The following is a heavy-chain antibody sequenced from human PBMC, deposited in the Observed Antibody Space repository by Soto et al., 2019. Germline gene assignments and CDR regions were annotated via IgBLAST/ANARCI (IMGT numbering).Heavy chain of an antibody. Sequence: GASVKVSCKASGGTFSSYAISWVRQAPGQGLEWMGGIIPIFGTANYAQKFQGRVTITADESTSTAYMELSSLISEDTAVYYCARDRGELNFDYWCQGTLVTVSS. V-gene: IGHV1-69*13. CDR2: IIPIFGTA. CDR3: ARDRGELNFDY. CDR1: GGTFSSYA. D-gene: IGHD1-26*01. J-gene: IGHJ4*02.